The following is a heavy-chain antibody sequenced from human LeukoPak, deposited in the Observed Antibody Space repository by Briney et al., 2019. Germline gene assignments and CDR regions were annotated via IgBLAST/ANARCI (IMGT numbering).Heavy chain of an antibody. CDR1: GVTFSSYE. CDR3: ARNPINYYGSGSYYNVGYYYYMDV. J-gene: IGHJ6*03. V-gene: IGHV3-48*03. Sequence: GGSLRLSCAASGVTFSSYEMNWVRQAPGKGLEWVSYISSSGSSIYYADSVKSRFTISRDNAKNSRYLQMNSLRAEDTAVYYCARNPINYYGSGSYYNVGYYYYMDVWGKGTTVTVSS. D-gene: IGHD3-10*01. CDR2: ISSSGSSI.